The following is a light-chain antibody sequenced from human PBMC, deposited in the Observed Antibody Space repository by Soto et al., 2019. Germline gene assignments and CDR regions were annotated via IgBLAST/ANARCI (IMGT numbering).Light chain of an antibody. J-gene: IGKJ5*01. V-gene: IGKV1-5*01. CDR3: HSRA. CDR2: DAS. CDR1: QTISRW. Sequence: DIQLTQTPSTLSASVGDEVTITCRASQTISRWLALYQQKTGRAPKHLIYDASTLESGVPSRFSGSGSETEFTLTISRLQPDDFAAYFCHSRAFGQGTRLEIK.